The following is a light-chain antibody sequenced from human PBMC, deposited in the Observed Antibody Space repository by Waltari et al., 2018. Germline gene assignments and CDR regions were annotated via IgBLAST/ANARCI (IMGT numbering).Light chain of an antibody. CDR3: QHYVRLPVT. J-gene: IGKJ1*01. CDR1: HSVSSA. CDR2: GAS. Sequence: EIVSTQSPGTLSLSPGEKVTLPGRASHSVSSALAWYQQKPGQAPRLLIYGASNRATGIPDRFSGSGSGTDFSFTISRLEPEDFAVYYCQHYVRLPVTFGQGTKVEIK. V-gene: IGKV3-20*01.